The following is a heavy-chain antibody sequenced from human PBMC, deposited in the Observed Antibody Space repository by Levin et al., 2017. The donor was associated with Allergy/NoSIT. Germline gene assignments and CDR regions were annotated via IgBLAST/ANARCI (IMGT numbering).Heavy chain of an antibody. CDR1: GFTFSSYA. J-gene: IGHJ4*02. D-gene: IGHD6-13*01. Sequence: GGSLRLSCAASGFTFSSYAMSWVRQAPGKGLEWVSAISGSGGSTYYADSVKGRFTISRDNSKNTLYLQMNSLRAEDTAVYYCAKDLVYSSSWYVGYFDYWGQGTLVTVSS. CDR2: ISGSGGST. V-gene: IGHV3-23*01. CDR3: AKDLVYSSSWYVGYFDY.